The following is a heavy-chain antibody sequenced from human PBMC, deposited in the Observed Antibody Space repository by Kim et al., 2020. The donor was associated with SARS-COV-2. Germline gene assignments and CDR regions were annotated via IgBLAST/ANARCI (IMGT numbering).Heavy chain of an antibody. J-gene: IGHJ6*02. D-gene: IGHD7-27*01. CDR2: IYPGDSDT. V-gene: IGHV5-51*01. CDR1: GYSFTSYW. CDR3: ASSSRNGEFYYYYGMDV. Sequence: GESLKISCKGSGYSFTSYWIGWVRQMPGKGLEWMGIIYPGDSDTRYSPSFQGQVTISADKSISTAYLQWSSLKASDTAMYYCASSSRNGEFYYYYGMDVWGQGTTVTVSS.